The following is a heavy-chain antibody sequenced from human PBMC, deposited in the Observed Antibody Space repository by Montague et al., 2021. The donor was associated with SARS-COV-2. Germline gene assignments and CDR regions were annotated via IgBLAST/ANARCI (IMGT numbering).Heavy chain of an antibody. CDR3: ARVKRVYYYGLGVSAHFDY. Sequence: SETLSLTCTVSGGSTSSYYWSWIRQPPGKGLEWIGYIYYSGSTNYNPSLKSRVTISVDTTKNQFSLKLSSVTAADTAVYYCARVKRVYYYGLGVSAHFDYWGQGALVTVSS. V-gene: IGHV4-59*01. CDR2: IYYSGST. D-gene: IGHD3-10*01. CDR1: GGSTSSYY. J-gene: IGHJ4*02.